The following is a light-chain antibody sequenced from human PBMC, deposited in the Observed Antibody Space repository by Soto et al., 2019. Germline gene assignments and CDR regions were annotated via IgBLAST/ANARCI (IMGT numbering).Light chain of an antibody. CDR2: QTS. CDR1: QSVSSN. CDR3: QQSYSTPWT. V-gene: IGKV3-15*01. Sequence: EIVVTQSPVTLSVSPGERATLSCRASQSVSSNVAWYQQKPGQAPRLLIYQTSARATGIPARFSGSGSGTDFTLTISSLQPEDFATYYCQQSYSTPWTFGQGTKVDIK. J-gene: IGKJ1*01.